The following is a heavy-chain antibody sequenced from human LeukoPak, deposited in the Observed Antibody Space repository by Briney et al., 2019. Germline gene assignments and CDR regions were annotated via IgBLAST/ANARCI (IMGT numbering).Heavy chain of an antibody. D-gene: IGHD3-22*01. V-gene: IGHV4-39*01. CDR3: ARLAYYDSSGYYFFAMSALNYYYYYYMDV. CDR2: IYYSGST. Sequence: SETLSLTCTVSGGSISSSSYYWGWIRQPPGKGLEWIGSIYYSGSTYYNPSLKSRVTISVDTSKNQFSLKLSSVTAADTAVYYCARLAYYDSSGYYFFAMSALNYYYYYYMDVWGKGTTVTISS. J-gene: IGHJ6*03. CDR1: GGSISSSSYY.